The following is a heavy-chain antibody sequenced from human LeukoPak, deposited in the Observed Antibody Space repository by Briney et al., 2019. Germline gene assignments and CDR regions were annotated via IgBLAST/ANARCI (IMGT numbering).Heavy chain of an antibody. V-gene: IGHV3-30*18. Sequence: GGSLRLSCAASGFTFSSCGMHWVRQTPGKGLEWVAVISYDGSNKYYADSVKGRFTISRDNSKNTLYLQMNSLRAEDTAVYYCAKDIRGHSGYAGDYWGQGTLVTVSS. CDR3: AKDIRGHSGYAGDY. CDR2: ISYDGSNK. CDR1: GFTFSSCG. D-gene: IGHD5-12*01. J-gene: IGHJ4*02.